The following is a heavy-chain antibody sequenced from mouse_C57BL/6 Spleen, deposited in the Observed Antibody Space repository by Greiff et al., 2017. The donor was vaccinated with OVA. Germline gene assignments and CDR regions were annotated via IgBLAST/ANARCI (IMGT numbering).Heavy chain of an antibody. J-gene: IGHJ4*01. CDR2: IEPEPGGT. V-gene: IGHV1-15*01. Sequence: QVQLKESGAELVRPGASVTLSCKASGYTFTDYEMHWVKQTPVHGLEWIGAIEPEPGGTAYNQQFKGKAILTADKSSSTAYMELRSLTSDDSAVYYCTRGPLATKAYYYAMDYWGQGTSVTVSS. CDR1: GYTFTDYE. CDR3: TRGPLATKAYYYAMDY.